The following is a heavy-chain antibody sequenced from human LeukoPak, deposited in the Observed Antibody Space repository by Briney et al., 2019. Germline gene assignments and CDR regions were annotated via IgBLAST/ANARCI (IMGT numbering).Heavy chain of an antibody. Sequence: GGSLRLSCADSGFVFSSYEMNWVRQAPGKGLEWVSYISSSGSTIYYADSVKGRFTISRDNAKNSLYLQMNSLRAEDTAVYYCAELGITMIGGVWGKGTTVTISS. CDR3: AELGITMIGGV. V-gene: IGHV3-48*03. D-gene: IGHD3-10*02. CDR2: ISSSGSTI. J-gene: IGHJ6*04. CDR1: GFVFSSYE.